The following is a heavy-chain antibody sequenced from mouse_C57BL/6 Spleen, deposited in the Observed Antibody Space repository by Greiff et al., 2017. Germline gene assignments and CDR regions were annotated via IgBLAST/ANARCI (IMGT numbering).Heavy chain of an antibody. D-gene: IGHD4-1*01. CDR1: GYTFTDYN. Sequence: EVQLQQSGPELVKPGASVKMSCKASGYTFTDYNMNWVKQSHGKSLEWIGYINPNNGGTSYNQKFKGKATLTVNKSSSTAYMELRSLTSEDSAVYYCARWTGTDYFDYWGQGTTLTVSS. V-gene: IGHV1-22*01. J-gene: IGHJ2*01. CDR3: ARWTGTDYFDY. CDR2: INPNNGGT.